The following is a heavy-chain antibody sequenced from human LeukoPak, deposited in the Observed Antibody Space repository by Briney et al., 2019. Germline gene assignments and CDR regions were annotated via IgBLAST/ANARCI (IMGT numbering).Heavy chain of an antibody. Sequence: GGSLRLSCAASGFTFSSYWMSWVRQAPGKGLEWVANIKQDGSEKYYVDSVKGRFTISRDNAKNSLYLQMNSLRAEDTAVYYCARVIYYYDSSGYDYYYYYYMDVWGKGTTVTVSS. CDR2: IKQDGSEK. CDR1: GFTFSSYW. D-gene: IGHD3-22*01. V-gene: IGHV3-7*01. CDR3: ARVIYYYDSSGYDYYYYYYMDV. J-gene: IGHJ6*03.